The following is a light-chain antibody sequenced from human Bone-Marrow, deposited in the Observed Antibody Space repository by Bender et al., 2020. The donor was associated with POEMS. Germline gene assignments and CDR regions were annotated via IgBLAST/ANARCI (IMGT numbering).Light chain of an antibody. CDR1: SSDIGKNY. J-gene: IGLJ3*02. Sequence: QSVLTQPPSVSAAPGQKVTISCSGSSSDIGKNYVSWYQQLPGTAPRLLIYDNNKRPSGIPDRFSASKSGTSASLAITGLQTGDEADYYCQSFDTSLSGWVFGAGTKLTV. V-gene: IGLV1-51*01. CDR3: QSFDTSLSGWV. CDR2: DNN.